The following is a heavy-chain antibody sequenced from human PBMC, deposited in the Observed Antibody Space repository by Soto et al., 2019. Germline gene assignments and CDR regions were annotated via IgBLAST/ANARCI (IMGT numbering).Heavy chain of an antibody. J-gene: IGHJ4*02. CDR1: GGSISRSTYY. Sequence: QLQLQESGPGLVKPSETLSLTCSVSGGSISRSTYYWGWIRQPPGKGLEWIGSIYYAGGTYYNPSLKSRVTMSVDTSENQFSLRLTSVTAADTAVYYCARLTGPLAEFDYWGQGTLVTVSS. V-gene: IGHV4-39*01. D-gene: IGHD6-6*01. CDR3: ARLTGPLAEFDY. CDR2: IYYAGGT.